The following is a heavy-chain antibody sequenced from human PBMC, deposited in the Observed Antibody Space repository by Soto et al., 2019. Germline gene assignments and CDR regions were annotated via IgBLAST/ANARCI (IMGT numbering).Heavy chain of an antibody. D-gene: IGHD3-3*01. Sequence: PGESLKISCKGSGYSFTSYWIGWVRQMPGKGLEWMGIIYPGDSDTRYSPSFQGQVTISADKSISTAYLQWSSLKASDTAMYYCARRGGDFWSGGKLGSYYGMDVWGQGTTVTVSS. CDR2: IYPGDSDT. V-gene: IGHV5-51*01. CDR1: GYSFTSYW. CDR3: ARRGGDFWSGGKLGSYYGMDV. J-gene: IGHJ6*02.